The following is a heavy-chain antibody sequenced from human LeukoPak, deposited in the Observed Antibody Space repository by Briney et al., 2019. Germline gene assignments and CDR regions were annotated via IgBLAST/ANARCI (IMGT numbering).Heavy chain of an antibody. D-gene: IGHD3-10*01. CDR1: DGSFSRYF. CDR2: INHSGST. V-gene: IGHV4-34*01. CDR3: AREVILGYYYMDV. Sequence: SETLSLTCAVYDGSFSRYFWSWIRQPPGKGLEWIGEINHSGSTNYNPSLKNRVTISVDPSKSQFSLNLSSVTAADTAVYYCAREVILGYYYMDVWGKGTTVTVSS. J-gene: IGHJ6*03.